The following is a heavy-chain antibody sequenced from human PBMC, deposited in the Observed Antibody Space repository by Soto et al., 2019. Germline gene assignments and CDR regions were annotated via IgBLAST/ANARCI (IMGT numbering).Heavy chain of an antibody. CDR1: SGSISSYY. D-gene: IGHD3-16*01. J-gene: IGHJ3*02. V-gene: IGHV4-59*08. CDR2: IYYSGST. Sequence: SETLSLTCTVSSGSISSYYWSWIRQPPGKGLEWIGYIYYSGSTNYNPSLKSRVTISVDTSKNQFSLKLSSVTAADTAVYYCARRWGDAFDIWGQRTMVTVSS. CDR3: ARRWGDAFDI.